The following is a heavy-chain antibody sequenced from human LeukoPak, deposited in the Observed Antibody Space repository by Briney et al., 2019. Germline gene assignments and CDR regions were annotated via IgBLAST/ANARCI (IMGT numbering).Heavy chain of an antibody. J-gene: IGHJ5*02. CDR1: GFTLSRYS. V-gene: IGHV3-21*01. Sequence: GGSLSLSCPASGFTLSRYSMNWVRQAPGKGLEGVGSISRISNHIYYADSVKGRFTISRDNAKNTLNLQMNSLRAEDTAVYYCARDLGQYYDTSDNWFDPWGQGTLVTVSS. D-gene: IGHD3-22*01. CDR3: ARDLGQYYDTSDNWFDP. CDR2: ISRISNHI.